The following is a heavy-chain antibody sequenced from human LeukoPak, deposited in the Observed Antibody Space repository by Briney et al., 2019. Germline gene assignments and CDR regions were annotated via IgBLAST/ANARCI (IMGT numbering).Heavy chain of an antibody. Sequence: ASVMVPCKASGYTFTTYYIHWVRQAPGQGLEWMGIINTSGGSTTYAQKFQGRVSMTRDTSTSTVYMELSSLRSEDTAVYYCARPRSGYSYAFDYWGQGTLVTVSS. CDR1: GYTFTTYY. D-gene: IGHD5-18*01. J-gene: IGHJ4*02. CDR2: INTSGGST. CDR3: ARPRSGYSYAFDY. V-gene: IGHV1-46*01.